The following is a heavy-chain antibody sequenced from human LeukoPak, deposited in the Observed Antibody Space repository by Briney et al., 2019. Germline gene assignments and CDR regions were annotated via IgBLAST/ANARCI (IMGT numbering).Heavy chain of an antibody. CDR3: AKVGALHVHTAMAPEYYFDY. CDR1: GFTFSSYG. J-gene: IGHJ4*02. CDR2: ISYDGSNK. V-gene: IGHV3-30*18. Sequence: PGGSLRLSCAASGFTFSSYGMHWVRQAPGKGLEWVAVISYDGSNKYYADSVKGRFTISRDNSKNTLYLQMNSLRAEDTAVYYCAKVGALHVHTAMAPEYYFDYWGQGTLVTVSS. D-gene: IGHD5-18*01.